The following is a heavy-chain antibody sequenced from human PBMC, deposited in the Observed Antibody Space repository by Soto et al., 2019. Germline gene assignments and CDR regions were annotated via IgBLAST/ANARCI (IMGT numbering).Heavy chain of an antibody. J-gene: IGHJ4*02. CDR3: AREGYSSSWYGDFDY. CDR1: GGSISSYY. Sequence: KPSETLSLTCTVSGGSISSYYWSWIRQPAGKGLEWIGRIYTSGSTNYNPSLKSRVTMSVDTSKNQFSLKLSSVTAADTAVYYCAREGYSSSWYGDFDYWGQGTLVTVSS. D-gene: IGHD6-13*01. V-gene: IGHV4-4*07. CDR2: IYTSGST.